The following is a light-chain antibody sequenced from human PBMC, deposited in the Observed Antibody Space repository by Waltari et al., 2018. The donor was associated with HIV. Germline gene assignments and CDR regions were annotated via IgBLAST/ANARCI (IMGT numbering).Light chain of an antibody. J-gene: IGLJ3*02. Sequence: QSALTQPASVSGSPGQSITIPCPGTSSDVGGYNYVPWYQRQPGKAPKLMIYDVNNRPSGVSNRFSGSKSGNTASLTISGLQAEDEADYYCSSYTSSSTRVFGGGTKVTVL. CDR2: DVN. V-gene: IGLV2-14*03. CDR3: SSYTSSSTRV. CDR1: SSDVGGYNY.